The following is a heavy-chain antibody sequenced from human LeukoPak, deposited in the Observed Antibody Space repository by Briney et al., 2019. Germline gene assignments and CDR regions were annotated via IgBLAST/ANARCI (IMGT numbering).Heavy chain of an antibody. V-gene: IGHV3-7*01. CDR1: GFTFSSYA. J-gene: IGHJ4*02. CDR2: IKQDGNEK. CDR3: ARDTLGEGEDANYAVYYFDY. Sequence: GGSLRLSCAASGFTFSSYAMHWVRQAPGKGLEWVANIKQDGNEKYYADSVKGRFTISRDNGKNSLDLQMNSLRADDTAFYYCARDTLGEGEDANYAVYYFDYWGQGTVVTVSS. D-gene: IGHD4/OR15-4a*01.